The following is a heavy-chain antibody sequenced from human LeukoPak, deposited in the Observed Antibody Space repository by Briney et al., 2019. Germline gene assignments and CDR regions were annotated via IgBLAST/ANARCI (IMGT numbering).Heavy chain of an antibody. V-gene: IGHV3-9*01. Sequence: PGGSLRLSCAASGFTFDDYAMHWVRQAPGKSLEWVSGISWNSGSIGYADSVKGRFTISRDNAKNSLYLQMNSLRAEDTALYYCAKTPGIAAAGTSYFDYWGQGTLVTVSS. D-gene: IGHD6-13*01. CDR1: GFTFDDYA. J-gene: IGHJ4*02. CDR3: AKTPGIAAAGTSYFDY. CDR2: ISWNSGSI.